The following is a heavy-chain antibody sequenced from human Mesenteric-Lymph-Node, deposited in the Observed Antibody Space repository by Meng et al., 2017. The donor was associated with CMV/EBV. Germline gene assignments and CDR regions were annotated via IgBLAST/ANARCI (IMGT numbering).Heavy chain of an antibody. CDR2: ISYDGSNK. D-gene: IGHD4-11*01. CDR1: GFTFSSYA. V-gene: IGHV3-30*04. J-gene: IGHJ4*02. CDR3: ARFDTVSGHGGGNFDY. Sequence: GESLKISCAASGFTFSSYAMHWVRQAPGKGLEWVAVISYDGSNKYYADSVNGRFTISRDNSKNTLYLQMNSLRAEDTAVYYCARFDTVSGHGGGNFDYWGQGTLVTVSS.